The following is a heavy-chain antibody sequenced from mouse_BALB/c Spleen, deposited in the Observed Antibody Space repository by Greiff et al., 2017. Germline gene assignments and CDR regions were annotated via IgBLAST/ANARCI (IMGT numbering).Heavy chain of an antibody. CDR3: ARDVSTMITPWFAY. V-gene: IGHV2-9*02. CDR1: GFSLTSYG. J-gene: IGHJ3*01. D-gene: IGHD2-4*01. Sequence: VKLVESGPGLVAPSQSLSITCTVSGFSLTSYGVHWVRQPPGKGLEWLGVIWAGGSTNYNSALMSRLIISKDNAKSQVFLKMNSLQTDDTAMYYCARDVSTMITPWFAYWGQGTLVTVSA. CDR2: IWAGGST.